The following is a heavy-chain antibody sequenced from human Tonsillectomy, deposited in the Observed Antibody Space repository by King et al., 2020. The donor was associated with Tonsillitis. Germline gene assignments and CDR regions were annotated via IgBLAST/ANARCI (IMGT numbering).Heavy chain of an antibody. D-gene: IGHD2-2*01. CDR2: IYPGDSDT. CDR3: ARTSSSWLGWFDP. J-gene: IGHJ5*02. CDR1: GYNFTSYW. Sequence: EMQLVQSGAEVKKPGESLKISCKVSGYNFTSYWIGWVRQMPGKGLEWMGIIYPGDSDTRYSPSFQGQVTMSVDKSISIAYLQWSSLKASDSAMYYCARTSSSWLGWFDPWGQGTLVTVSS. V-gene: IGHV5-51*03.